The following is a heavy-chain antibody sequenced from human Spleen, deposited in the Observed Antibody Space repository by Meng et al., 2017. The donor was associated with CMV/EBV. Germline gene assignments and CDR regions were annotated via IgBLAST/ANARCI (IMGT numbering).Heavy chain of an antibody. CDR3: ARKSGSPFDY. CDR1: GGSFSGYY. D-gene: IGHD1-26*01. Sequence: SQTLFTCAVYGGSFSGYYWSWIRQPPGKGLEWIGEINHSGSTNYNPSLKSRVTISVDTSKNQFSLKLSSVTAADTAVYYCARKSGSPFDYWGQGTLVTVSS. J-gene: IGHJ4*02. CDR2: INHSGST. V-gene: IGHV4-34*01.